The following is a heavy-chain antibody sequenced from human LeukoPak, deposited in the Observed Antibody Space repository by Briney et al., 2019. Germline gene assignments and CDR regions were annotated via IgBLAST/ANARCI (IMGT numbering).Heavy chain of an antibody. CDR3: ASPYSGYDYNFDH. V-gene: IGHV3-64D*06. CDR2: ISSNGGST. J-gene: IGHJ4*02. CDR1: GFTFSSYA. D-gene: IGHD5-12*01. Sequence: PGGSLRLSCSASGFTFSSYAMHWVRQAPGKGLEYVSSISSNGGSTYYADSVKGRFTVSRDNSKNTLFLQMSSLRTEGTAVYYCASPYSGYDYNFDHWGQGTLVTVSS.